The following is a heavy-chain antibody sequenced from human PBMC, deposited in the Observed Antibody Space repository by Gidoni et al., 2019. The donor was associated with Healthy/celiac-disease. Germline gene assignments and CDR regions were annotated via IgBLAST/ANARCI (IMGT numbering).Heavy chain of an antibody. CDR2: IIPIFGTA. D-gene: IGHD1-1*01. V-gene: IGHV1-69*01. CDR1: GGTFSSYA. CDR3: ARRLERARGMDV. Sequence: GGTFSSYAISWVRQAPGQGLEWMGGIIPIFGTANYAQKFQGRVTITADESTSTAYMELSSLRSEDTAVYYCARRLERARGMDVWGQGTTVTVSS. J-gene: IGHJ6*02.